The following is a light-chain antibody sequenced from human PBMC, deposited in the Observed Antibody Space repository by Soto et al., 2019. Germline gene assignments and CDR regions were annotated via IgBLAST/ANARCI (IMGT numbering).Light chain of an antibody. CDR2: GAF. CDR1: PSVTNY. Sequence: RATLPCRASPSVTNYLAWYQQKPGQPPRLLIYGAFNRAAGIPARFSGSGSGTDFALTISSLEPEDSAVYYCQQRNIWPPVTFGQGTRLEIK. CDR3: QQRNIWPPVT. V-gene: IGKV3-11*01. J-gene: IGKJ5*01.